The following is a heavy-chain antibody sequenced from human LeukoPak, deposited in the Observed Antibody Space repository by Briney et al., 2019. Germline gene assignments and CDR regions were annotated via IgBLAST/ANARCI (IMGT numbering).Heavy chain of an antibody. CDR3: ARGWATIPD. V-gene: IGHV3-7*01. Sequence: GGSLRLSCTASGFNFSISYMMWVRQAPGEGLEWVAHIDPDGVDKNYVGSVKDRFIISRDNTKNSLFLQMNSLRDDDTALYYCARGWATIPDWGQGSLVIVSS. D-gene: IGHD5-24*01. CDR2: IDPDGVDK. CDR1: GFNFSISY. J-gene: IGHJ4*02.